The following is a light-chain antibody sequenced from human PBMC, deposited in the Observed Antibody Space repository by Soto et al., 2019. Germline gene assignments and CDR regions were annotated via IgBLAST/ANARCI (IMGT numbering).Light chain of an antibody. CDR2: GAS. J-gene: IGKJ1*01. Sequence: EIVMTQSPATLSVSPGERATLSCRASQSVSSNLAWYQHKSGQAPRLLIYGASTRATGLPARFSGSGSGTEFTLTISSLQSEDFAVYSCQQYNSWPMTFGQGTKVDIK. V-gene: IGKV3-15*01. CDR1: QSVSSN. CDR3: QQYNSWPMT.